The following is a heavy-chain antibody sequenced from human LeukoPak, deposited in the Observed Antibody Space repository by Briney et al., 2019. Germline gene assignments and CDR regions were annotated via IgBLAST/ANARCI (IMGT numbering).Heavy chain of an antibody. CDR3: AIVDYDFWSGYPSPGPFDY. J-gene: IGHJ4*02. D-gene: IGHD3-3*01. Sequence: SVTVSCKASGGTFSSYAISWVRQAPGQGLEWMGGIIPIFGTANYAQKFQGRVTITADESTSTAYMELSSLRSEDTAVYYCAIVDYDFWSGYPSPGPFDYWGQGTLVTVSS. CDR1: GGTFSSYA. V-gene: IGHV1-69*13. CDR2: IIPIFGTA.